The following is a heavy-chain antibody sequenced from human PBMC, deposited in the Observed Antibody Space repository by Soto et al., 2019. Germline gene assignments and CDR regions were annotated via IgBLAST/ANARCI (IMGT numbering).Heavy chain of an antibody. CDR3: ARGYSHYAH. V-gene: IGHV4-61*01. CDR1: GGSVSRDSNF. CDR2: IYYSGPS. J-gene: IGHJ4*02. D-gene: IGHD4-4*01. Sequence: SETLSLTCTVSGGSVSRDSNFWSWIRQPPGKGLEWIGYIYYSGPSRYNPSLESRVTISIDSSKDQVSLTLTSVTAADTAVYYCARGYSHYAHWGRGTLVTVSS.